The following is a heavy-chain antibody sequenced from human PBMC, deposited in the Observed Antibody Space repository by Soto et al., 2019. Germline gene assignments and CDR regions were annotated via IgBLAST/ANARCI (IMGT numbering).Heavy chain of an antibody. D-gene: IGHD2-8*01. J-gene: IGHJ6*03. Sequence: GGSLRLSCAASGFTFDDYAMHWVRQAPGKGLEWVSGISWNSGSIGYADSVKGRFTISRDNAKNSLYLQMNSLIPEDMALYYCAKGPPNILYYMDVWGKGTTVTVSS. CDR1: GFTFDDYA. V-gene: IGHV3-9*03. CDR2: ISWNSGSI. CDR3: AKGPPNILYYMDV.